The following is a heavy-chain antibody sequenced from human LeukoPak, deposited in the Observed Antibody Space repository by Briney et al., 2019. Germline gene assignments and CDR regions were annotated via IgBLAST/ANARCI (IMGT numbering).Heavy chain of an antibody. CDR3: ARDYSSGWYEDFEDY. J-gene: IGHJ4*02. CDR2: ISSSSSTI. V-gene: IGHV3-48*04. D-gene: IGHD6-19*01. Sequence: PGGSLRLSCAASGFTFSNAWMSWVRQAPGKGLEWVSYISSSSSTIYYADSVKGRFTISRDNAKNSLYLQMNSLRAEDTAAYYCARDYSSGWYEDFEDYWGQGTLVTVSS. CDR1: GFTFSNAW.